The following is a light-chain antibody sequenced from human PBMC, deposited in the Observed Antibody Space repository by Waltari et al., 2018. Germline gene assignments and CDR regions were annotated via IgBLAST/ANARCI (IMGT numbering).Light chain of an antibody. J-gene: IGLJ1*01. CDR1: SSDVGRSHY. V-gene: IGLV2-11*01. CDR3: CSYAGSYTFV. Sequence: QSALTQPRSVSGSPGQSVTISCTRTSSDVGRSHYVSWYQQHPGKAPKLMIYDVSNRPSGVPDRFSGSKSGNTASLTISGLQAEDEADYYCCSYAGSYTFVFGTGTKVTVL. CDR2: DVS.